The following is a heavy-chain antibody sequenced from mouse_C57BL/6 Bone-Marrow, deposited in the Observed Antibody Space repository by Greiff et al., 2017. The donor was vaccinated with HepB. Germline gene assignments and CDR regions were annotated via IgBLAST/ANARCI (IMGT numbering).Heavy chain of an antibody. CDR3: ARHGALLWLSFYAMDY. Sequence: EVNLVESGGGLVQPGGSLKLSCAASGFTFSDYYMYWVRQTPEKRLEWVAYISNGGGSTYYPDTVKGRFTISRDNAKNTLYLQMSRLKSEDTAMYYCARHGALLWLSFYAMDYWGQGTSVTVSS. CDR1: GFTFSDYY. D-gene: IGHD2-9*01. CDR2: ISNGGGST. V-gene: IGHV5-12*01. J-gene: IGHJ4*01.